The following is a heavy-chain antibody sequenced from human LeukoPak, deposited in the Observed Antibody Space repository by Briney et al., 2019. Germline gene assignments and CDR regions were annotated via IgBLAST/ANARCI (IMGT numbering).Heavy chain of an antibody. CDR1: EFSFSTYW. CDR3: ARSPAGDAWPPAYYMDV. CDR2: IKEDGTEK. D-gene: IGHD3-10*01. Sequence: GGSLRLSCAASEFSFSTYWMSWVRRAPGKGLEWVANIKEDGTEKYYVGSVKGRFTISRDNAKKSLYLQMNSLRDDDTAVYFCARSPAGDAWPPAYYMDVWGKGTTVTASS. J-gene: IGHJ6*03. V-gene: IGHV3-7*01.